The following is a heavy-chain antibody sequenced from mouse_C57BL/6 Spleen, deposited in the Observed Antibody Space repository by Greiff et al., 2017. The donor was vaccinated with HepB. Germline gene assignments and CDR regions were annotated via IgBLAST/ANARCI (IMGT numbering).Heavy chain of an antibody. CDR1: GYTFTSYD. CDR2: IYPRDGST. J-gene: IGHJ1*03. V-gene: IGHV1-85*01. CDR3: ARGPLITTVVATRYFDV. D-gene: IGHD1-1*01. Sequence: VQLQQSGPELVKPGASVKLSCKASGYTFTSYDINWVKQRPGQGLEWIGWIYPRDGSTKYNEKFKGKATLTVDTSSSTAYMELHSLTSVDSAVYFCARGPLITTVVATRYFDVWGTGTTVTVSS.